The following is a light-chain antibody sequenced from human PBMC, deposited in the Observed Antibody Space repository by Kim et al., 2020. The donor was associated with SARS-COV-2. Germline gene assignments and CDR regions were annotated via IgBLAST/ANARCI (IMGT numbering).Light chain of an antibody. CDR3: QQYNNWPAIT. J-gene: IGKJ5*01. Sequence: EIVMTQSPATLSVSPGESATLSCRASQSASRNLAWYQHRPGQTPRLLIYHTSTRASGVPARFTGSGSGTEFTLTINSLQSDDFAIYYCQQYNNWPAITFGQGTRLEI. CDR2: HTS. V-gene: IGKV3-15*01. CDR1: QSASRN.